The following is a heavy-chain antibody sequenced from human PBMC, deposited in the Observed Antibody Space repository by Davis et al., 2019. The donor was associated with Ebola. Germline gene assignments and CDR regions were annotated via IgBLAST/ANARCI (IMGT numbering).Heavy chain of an antibody. V-gene: IGHV5-51*01. CDR3: ARLPYGDYLYYYYGMDV. Sequence: KVSCKGSGYSFTSYWIGWVRQMPGKGLEWMGIIYPGDSDTRYSPSFQGQVTISADKSISTAYLQWSSLKASDTAMYYCARLPYGDYLYYYYGMDVWGQGTTVTVSS. CDR2: IYPGDSDT. CDR1: GYSFTSYW. J-gene: IGHJ6*02. D-gene: IGHD4-17*01.